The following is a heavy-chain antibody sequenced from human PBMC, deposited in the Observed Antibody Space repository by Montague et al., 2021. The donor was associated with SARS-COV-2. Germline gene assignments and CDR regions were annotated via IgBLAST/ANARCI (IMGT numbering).Heavy chain of an antibody. J-gene: IGHJ5*02. CDR1: GVSISNSSYY. CDR2: FYYSGST. Sequence: SETLSLTCTVSGVSISNSSYYWSWIRQPPGKELEWIGMFYYSGSTYYNPSLKIRVTMSVDTSKNQFSLKLRSVTDADTALYYCPGLKVLYCSSTSCYSASWFDPWGQGTLGTVSS. D-gene: IGHD2-2*01. V-gene: IGHV4-39*01. CDR3: PGLKVLYCSSTSCYSASWFDP.